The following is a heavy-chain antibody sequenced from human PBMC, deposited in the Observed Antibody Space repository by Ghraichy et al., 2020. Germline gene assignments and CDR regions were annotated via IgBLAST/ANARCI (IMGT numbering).Heavy chain of an antibody. CDR3: ARGGSATVSF. J-gene: IGHJ4*02. CDR1: GYSFTKYV. V-gene: IGHV1-3*01. CDR2: IKPDNGNT. D-gene: IGHD1-1*01. Sequence: ASVKVSCKASGYSFTKYVMNWVRQAPGQRLEWMGWIKPDNGNTKYSEKFQGRFSLATDTPANTVYMVLSSLTSEDTAVYYCARGGSATVSFWGQGTLVTVSS.